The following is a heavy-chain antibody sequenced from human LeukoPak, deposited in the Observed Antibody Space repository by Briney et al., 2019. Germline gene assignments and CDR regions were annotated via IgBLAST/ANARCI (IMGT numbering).Heavy chain of an antibody. V-gene: IGHV3-21*01. CDR1: GFSFTTYN. Sequence: GGSLRLSCAASGFSFTTYNMNWVRQAPGKGLEWVSSISISGSYIYYPDSLKGRFTISRDNAKNLLYVHMNSLRAEDTAVYYCARYPPGRGGLDIWGQGTMVTVSS. D-gene: IGHD2-8*02. CDR2: ISISGSYI. J-gene: IGHJ3*02. CDR3: ARYPPGRGGLDI.